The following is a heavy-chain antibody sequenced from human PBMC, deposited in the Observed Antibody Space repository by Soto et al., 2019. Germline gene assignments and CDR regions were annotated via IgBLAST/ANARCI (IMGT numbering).Heavy chain of an antibody. CDR3: ARPPRIAPATDFDS. V-gene: IGHV3-7*05. CDR2: IKEDGSEK. Sequence: GSLRLSCAASGFTFSRNWMSWVRQAPGKGLEWVANIKEDGSEKYYVDSVKGRFTVSRDNAKNSLYLQMNSLRAEDTAVYYCARPPRIAPATDFDSWGQGTLVTV. D-gene: IGHD6-25*01. CDR1: GFTFSRNW. J-gene: IGHJ4*02.